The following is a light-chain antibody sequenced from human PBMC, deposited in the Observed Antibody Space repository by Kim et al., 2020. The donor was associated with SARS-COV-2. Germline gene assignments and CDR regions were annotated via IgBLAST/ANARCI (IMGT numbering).Light chain of an antibody. V-gene: IGLV1-51*01. CDR1: TSNIGNNL. J-gene: IGLJ2*01. CDR2: DDD. CDR3: GTWDSSLNIGV. Sequence: GQKVTISCSGTTSNIGNNLVSWYQHLPGAAPKLVIYDDDVRPSEIPGRFSGSKSGTSATLAITGLQTGDEADYYCGTWDSSLNIGVFGGGTQLTVL.